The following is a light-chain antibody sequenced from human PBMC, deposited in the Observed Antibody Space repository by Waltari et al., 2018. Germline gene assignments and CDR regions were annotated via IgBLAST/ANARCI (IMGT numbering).Light chain of an antibody. Sequence: EIALTQSPGTLSLSPGDRATLSCRASQNIGKYLVWYQQKPGQAPRPRMYETSSRATGIPDRFRGSGSGTDFSLTISRLEPEDFAVYYCQNYERLPATFGQGTKVEIK. CDR3: QNYERLPAT. V-gene: IGKV3-20*01. CDR2: ETS. CDR1: QNIGKY. J-gene: IGKJ1*01.